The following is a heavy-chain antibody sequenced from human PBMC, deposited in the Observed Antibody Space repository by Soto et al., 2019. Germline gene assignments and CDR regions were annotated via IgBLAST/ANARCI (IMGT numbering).Heavy chain of an antibody. CDR1: GYTFTGYY. CDR3: ASVWWELRRQYYFDD. J-gene: IGHJ4*02. D-gene: IGHD1-26*01. CDR2: INPNSGGT. V-gene: IGHV1-2*02. Sequence: ASVKVSCKASGYTFTGYYMHWVRQAPGQGLEWMGWINPNSGGTNYAQKFQGRVTMTRDTSISTAYMELSRLRSEDTAVYYCASVWWELRRQYYFDDWGQGTLVTVSS.